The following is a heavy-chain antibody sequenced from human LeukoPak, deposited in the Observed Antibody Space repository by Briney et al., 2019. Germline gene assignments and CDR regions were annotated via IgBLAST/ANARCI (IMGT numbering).Heavy chain of an antibody. Sequence: GGSLRLSCEAPGFTVSSNYMSWVRQAPGKGLEWVSSISSSSSYIYYADSVKGRFTISRDNAKNSLYLQMNSLRAEDTAVHYCARASSGSYYGNWFDPWGQGTLVTVSS. D-gene: IGHD1-26*01. J-gene: IGHJ5*02. V-gene: IGHV3-21*01. CDR1: GFTVSSNY. CDR3: ARASSGSYYGNWFDP. CDR2: ISSSSSYI.